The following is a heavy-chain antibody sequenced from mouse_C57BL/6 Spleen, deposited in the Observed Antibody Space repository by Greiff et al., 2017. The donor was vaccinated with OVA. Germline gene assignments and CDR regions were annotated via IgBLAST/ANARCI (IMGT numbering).Heavy chain of an antibody. D-gene: IGHD2-5*01. CDR3: ARETYSKYGGIFDY. V-gene: IGHV1-61*01. CDR1: GYTFTSYW. J-gene: IGHJ2*01. CDR2: IYPSDSET. Sequence: QVQLQQPGAELVRPGSSVKLSCKASGYTFTSYWMDWVKQRPGQGLEWIGNIYPSDSETHYNQKFKDKATLTVDKSSSTAFLQLSSLTSEDSAVYYCARETYSKYGGIFDYWGQGTTLTVSS.